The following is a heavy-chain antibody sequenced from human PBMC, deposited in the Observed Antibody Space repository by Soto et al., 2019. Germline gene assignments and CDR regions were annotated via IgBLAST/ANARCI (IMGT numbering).Heavy chain of an antibody. D-gene: IGHD2-15*01. CDR1: GGSISSGGFS. CDR2: IYYSGAT. Sequence: SETLSLTCTVSGGSISSGGFSWSWIRQLPGKGLEWIGCIYYSGATSYNPSLKSRITMSLDMSKNEFSLKLNSVTAADTAVYYCARGVLYWGQGTLVTVSS. J-gene: IGHJ4*02. V-gene: IGHV4-31*03. CDR3: ARGVLY.